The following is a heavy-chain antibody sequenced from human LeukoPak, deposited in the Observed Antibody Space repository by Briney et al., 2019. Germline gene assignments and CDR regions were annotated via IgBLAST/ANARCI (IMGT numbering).Heavy chain of an antibody. CDR1: TYSISSGYY. CDR2: IYHNGNT. CDR3: ARIEAVTRGYNHAYYFDY. D-gene: IGHD5-18*01. V-gene: IGHV4-38-2*02. Sequence: SETLSLTCTVSTYSISSGYYWGWIRQPPGKGLEWIGNIYHNGNTYYNPSLKGRVTISVDTSKEQFSLKLRTATAADTAVYYCARIEAVTRGYNHAYYFDYWGQGTLVIVSS. J-gene: IGHJ4*02.